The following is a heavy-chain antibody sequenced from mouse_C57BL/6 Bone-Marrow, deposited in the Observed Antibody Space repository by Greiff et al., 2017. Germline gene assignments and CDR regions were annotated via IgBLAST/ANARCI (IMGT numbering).Heavy chain of an antibody. Sequence: VQLQQSGAELVKPGASVKLSCKASGYTFTSYWMHWVKQRPGRGLEWIGRIDPNSGGTKYNEKFKSKATLTVDKPSSPAYMQLSSLTSEDSAVYYCARRRLRVPYYFDYWGQGTTLTVSS. CDR1: GYTFTSYW. CDR3: ARRRLRVPYYFDY. CDR2: IDPNSGGT. V-gene: IGHV1-72*01. D-gene: IGHD3-2*02. J-gene: IGHJ2*01.